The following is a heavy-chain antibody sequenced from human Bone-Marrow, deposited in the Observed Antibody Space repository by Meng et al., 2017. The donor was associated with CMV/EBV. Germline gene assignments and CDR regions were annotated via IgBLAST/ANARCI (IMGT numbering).Heavy chain of an antibody. CDR2: INPSGGNT. CDR3: ARGLAAAGYYFDY. CDR1: GYTFTSYY. D-gene: IGHD6-13*01. Sequence: ASVKVSCKASGYTFTSYYMHWVRQAPGQGLEWMGIINPSGGNTGYAQKFQGRVTMTRNTSISTAYMELSSLRSEDTAVYYCARGLAAAGYYFDYWGQGTLFTVSS. V-gene: IGHV1-46*01. J-gene: IGHJ4*02.